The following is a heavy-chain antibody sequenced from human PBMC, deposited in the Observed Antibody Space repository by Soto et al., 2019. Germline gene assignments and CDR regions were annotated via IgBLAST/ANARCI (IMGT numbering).Heavy chain of an antibody. J-gene: IGHJ4*02. Sequence: GGSLRLSCAASGFTFSDYYMSWLRQAPGKGLEWLSYISGGGATIDYADSVKGRFTISRDNANNSLYLQMNSLRVEDTAVYYCARRGGMAAGGTAVDFWGQGTRVTVSS. V-gene: IGHV3-11*01. CDR3: ARRGGMAAGGTAVDF. CDR1: GFTFSDYY. CDR2: ISGGGATI. D-gene: IGHD6-13*01.